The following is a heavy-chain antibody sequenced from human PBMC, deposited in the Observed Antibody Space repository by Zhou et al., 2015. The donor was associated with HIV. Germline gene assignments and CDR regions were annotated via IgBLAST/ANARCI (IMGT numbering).Heavy chain of an antibody. CDR1: GGTFSSYA. CDR2: IIPIFGTA. CDR3: ARDREGSDILTGYHHDDAFDI. V-gene: IGHV1-69*01. Sequence: QVQLVQSGAEVKKPGSSVKVSCKASGGTFSSYAISWVRQAPGQGLEWMGGIIPIFGTANYAQKFQGRVTITADESTSTAYMELSSLRSEDTAVYYCARDREGSDILTGYHHDDAFDIWGQGTMVTVSS. D-gene: IGHD3-9*01. J-gene: IGHJ3*02.